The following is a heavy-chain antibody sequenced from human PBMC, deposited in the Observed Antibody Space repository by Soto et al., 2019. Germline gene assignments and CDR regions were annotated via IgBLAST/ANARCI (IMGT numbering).Heavy chain of an antibody. CDR2: IYYSGST. Sequence: QLQLQESGPGLVKPSETLSLTCTVSGGSISSSSYYWGWIRQPPGKGLEWIGSIYYSGSTYYNPSLXXRXTXXVDTSKNQFSLKLSSVTAADTAVYYCARLYNGLDPWGQGTLVTVSS. D-gene: IGHD2-8*01. J-gene: IGHJ5*02. CDR1: GGSISSSSYY. CDR3: ARLYNGLDP. V-gene: IGHV4-39*01.